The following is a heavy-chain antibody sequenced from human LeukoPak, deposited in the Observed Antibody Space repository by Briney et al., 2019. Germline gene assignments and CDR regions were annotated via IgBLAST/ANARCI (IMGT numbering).Heavy chain of an antibody. CDR3: ARSGRGTYYYFDL. D-gene: IGHD5-12*01. V-gene: IGHV1-2*02. Sequence: ASVKVSCKASGYTFTGYYMHWVRQAPGQGLEWMGWINPNSGGTNYAQKFQGRVTMTRDTSISTAYMELRSLTSDDTALYYCARSGRGTYYYFDLWGQGTLVTVSS. J-gene: IGHJ4*02. CDR2: INPNSGGT. CDR1: GYTFTGYY.